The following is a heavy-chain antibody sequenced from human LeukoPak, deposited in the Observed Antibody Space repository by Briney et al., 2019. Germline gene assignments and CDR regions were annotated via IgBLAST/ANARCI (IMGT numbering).Heavy chain of an antibody. J-gene: IGHJ5*02. CDR2: IIPIFGTA. Sequence: SVKVSCKASGGTFSSYAISWVRQAPVQGLEWTGGIIPIFGTANYAQKFQGRVTITADESTSTAYMELSSLRSEDTAVYYCARAPSEWLRVDNWFDPWGQGTLVTVSS. V-gene: IGHV1-69*13. D-gene: IGHD5-12*01. CDR3: ARAPSEWLRVDNWFDP. CDR1: GGTFSSYA.